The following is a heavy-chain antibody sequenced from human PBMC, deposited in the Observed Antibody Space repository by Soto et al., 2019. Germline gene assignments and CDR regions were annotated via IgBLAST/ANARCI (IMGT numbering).Heavy chain of an antibody. CDR1: GYTFTNCY. J-gene: IGHJ4*02. D-gene: IGHD4-4*01. Sequence: QVQLMQSGAEVKKPGASVKVSCKASGYTFTNCYMHWVRQTHGPGFEWMGVINPISGSADYALTFRGRVTMTEDTSTSTVFMELSSLTSEDAAVYFCARTTAVVTPLSWDFWGQGTQVTVSS. V-gene: IGHV1-46*01. CDR3: ARTTAVVTPLSWDF. CDR2: INPISGSA.